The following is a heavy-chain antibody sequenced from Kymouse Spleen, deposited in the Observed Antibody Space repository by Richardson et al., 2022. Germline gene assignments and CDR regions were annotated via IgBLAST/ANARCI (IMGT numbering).Heavy chain of an antibody. D-gene: IGHD4-11,IGHD4-11*01. J-gene: IGHJ6*02. CDR3: AKVTTVTRYYYYGMDV. CDR2: ISYDGSNK. V-gene: IGHV3-30*18. CDR1: GFTFSSYG. Sequence: QVQLVESGGGVVQPGRSLRLSCAASGFTFSSYGMHWVRQAPGKGLEWVAVISYDGSNKYYADSVKGRFTISRDNSKNTLYLQMNSLRAEDTAVYYCAKVTTVTRYYYYGMDVWGQGTTVTVSS.